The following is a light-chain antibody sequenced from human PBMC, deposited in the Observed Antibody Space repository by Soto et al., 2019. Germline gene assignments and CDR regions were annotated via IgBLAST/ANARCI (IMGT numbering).Light chain of an antibody. Sequence: VMTQSPGTLSVSPGERATLSCRASQSVDTNLAWYQQKPGQAPRLLISGASTRATGVSARFSGSGSGTEFTLSISSLQSEDFAVYYCQQYQYWSPRTFGQGTKVEI. V-gene: IGKV3-15*01. CDR1: QSVDTN. J-gene: IGKJ1*01. CDR3: QQYQYWSPRT. CDR2: GAS.